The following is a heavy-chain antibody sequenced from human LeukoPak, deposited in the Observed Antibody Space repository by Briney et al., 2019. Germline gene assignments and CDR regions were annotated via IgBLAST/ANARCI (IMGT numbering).Heavy chain of an antibody. Sequence: GGSLRLSCAASGFTFSSYSMNWARQAPGKGLEWVSYISSSSSTIQYADSVKGRFTISRDNAKNSLFLQMNSLRAEDAAVYYCARVFLAGTAIDYWGQGTLVTVSS. V-gene: IGHV3-48*01. CDR1: GFTFSSYS. CDR3: ARVFLAGTAIDY. CDR2: ISSSSSTI. J-gene: IGHJ4*02. D-gene: IGHD3-9*01.